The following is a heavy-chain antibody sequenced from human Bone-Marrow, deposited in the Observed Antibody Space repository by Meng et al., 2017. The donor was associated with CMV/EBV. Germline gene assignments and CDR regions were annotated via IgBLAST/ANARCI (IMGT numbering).Heavy chain of an antibody. J-gene: IGHJ4*02. Sequence: SGFTFSSYSMNWVRQAPAKGLEWVSSISSSSSYIYYADSVKGRFTISRDNAKNSLYLQMNSLRAEDTAVYYCARRYSSSPYSYYFDYWGQGTLVTVSS. CDR1: GFTFSSYS. CDR3: ARRYSSSPYSYYFDY. D-gene: IGHD6-6*01. V-gene: IGHV3-21*01. CDR2: ISSSSSYI.